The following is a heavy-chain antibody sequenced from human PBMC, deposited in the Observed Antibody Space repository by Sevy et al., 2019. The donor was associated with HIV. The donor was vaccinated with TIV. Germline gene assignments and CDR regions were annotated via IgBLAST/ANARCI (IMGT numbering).Heavy chain of an antibody. CDR2: ISYDGSNK. CDR1: GFTFSSYA. J-gene: IGHJ3*02. CDR3: ARDVLAVAGTGWGAFDI. D-gene: IGHD6-19*01. Sequence: GGSLRLSCAASGFTFSSYAMHWVRQAPGKGLEWVAVISYDGSNKYYADSVKGRFTISRDNSKNTLYLQMNSLRAEDTAVYYCARDVLAVAGTGWGAFDIWGQWTMVTVSS. V-gene: IGHV3-30-3*01.